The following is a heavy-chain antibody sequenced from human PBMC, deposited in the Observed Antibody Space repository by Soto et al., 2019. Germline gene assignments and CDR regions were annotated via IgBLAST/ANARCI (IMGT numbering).Heavy chain of an antibody. V-gene: IGHV1-18*01. CDR2: ISAYNGNT. CDR3: ARDESYYYDSSGYYAGYDY. D-gene: IGHD3-22*01. CDR1: GYTFTSYG. J-gene: IGHJ4*02. Sequence: QVQLVQSGAEVKKPGASVKVSCKASGYTFTSYGISWVRQAPGQGLEWMGWISAYNGNTNYAKKLQGRVTMTTDTSTSTAYMELRSLRSDDTAVYYCARDESYYYDSSGYYAGYDYWGQGTLVTVSS.